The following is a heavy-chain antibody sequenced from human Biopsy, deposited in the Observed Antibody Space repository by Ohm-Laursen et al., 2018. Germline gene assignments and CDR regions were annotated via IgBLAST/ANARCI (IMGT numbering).Heavy chain of an antibody. CDR2: ISSRTNTI. CDR3: AGGSFAPDF. J-gene: IGHJ4*02. V-gene: IGHV3-11*01. Sequence: SLRLSCSASGFTFSDYYMSWIRQAPGKGLKWVSYISSRTNTIYYADSVKGRFTISRDNAKNSLYLQMNRLRAEDTAVYYCAGGSFAPDFWGQGTLVTVSS. CDR1: GFTFSDYY. D-gene: IGHD2/OR15-2a*01.